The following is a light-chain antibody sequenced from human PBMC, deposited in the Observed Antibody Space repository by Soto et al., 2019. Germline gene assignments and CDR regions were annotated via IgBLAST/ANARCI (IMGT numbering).Light chain of an antibody. CDR3: QQSYSTPRT. J-gene: IGKJ1*01. Sequence: IQMTQSPSSLSASVGDRVIITCRTSQIINSYLAWYQQKPGRAPNLVIYAASTLESGVPSRFSGSGSGTDFTLTISSLQPADYATYYCQQSYSTPRTFGQGTKVDIK. V-gene: IGKV1-39*01. CDR2: AAS. CDR1: QIINSY.